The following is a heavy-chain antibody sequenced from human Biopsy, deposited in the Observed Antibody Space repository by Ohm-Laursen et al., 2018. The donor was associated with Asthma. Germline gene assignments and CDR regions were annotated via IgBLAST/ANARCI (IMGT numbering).Heavy chain of an antibody. D-gene: IGHD3-22*01. J-gene: IGHJ5*02. V-gene: IGHV3-23*01. Sequence: SLRLSCTASGFAFNNSSMTWVRQAPGKGLEWVSSISASGVRTFYADSVKGRFIVSRDSSRNTLYLQLSTLRVEDTAVYFCAKITTDRQKANNWFDPWGQGTLVTVSS. CDR2: ISASGVRT. CDR3: AKITTDRQKANNWFDP. CDR1: GFAFNNSS.